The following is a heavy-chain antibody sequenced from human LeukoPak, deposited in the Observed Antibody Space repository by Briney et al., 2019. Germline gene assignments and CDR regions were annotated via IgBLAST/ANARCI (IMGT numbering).Heavy chain of an antibody. Sequence: SETLSLTCTVSGGSIFSNYWSWIRQPPGKGLEWIGYIYYTGSTTHNPSLESRVTISIDTSKNQFSLKLNSVTAADTAVYYCARRVSGWPYFDYWGQGTLVTVSS. V-gene: IGHV4-59*08. CDR1: GGSIFSNY. CDR3: ARRVSGWPYFDY. J-gene: IGHJ4*02. D-gene: IGHD6-19*01. CDR2: IYYTGST.